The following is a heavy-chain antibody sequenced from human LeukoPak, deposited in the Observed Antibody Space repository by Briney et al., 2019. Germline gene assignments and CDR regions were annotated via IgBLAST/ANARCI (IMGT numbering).Heavy chain of an antibody. D-gene: IGHD4-23*01. CDR1: GFTFGDYA. J-gene: IGHJ3*02. Sequence: PGRSLRLSCAASGFTFGDYAMSWVRQAPGKGLEWVGFIRSKAYGGTTEYAASVKGRFTISRDDSKSIAYLQMNSLKTEDTAVYYCTREQIRVGGNPPEAFDIWGQGTMVTVSS. V-gene: IGHV3-49*04. CDR2: IRSKAYGGTT. CDR3: TREQIRVGGNPPEAFDI.